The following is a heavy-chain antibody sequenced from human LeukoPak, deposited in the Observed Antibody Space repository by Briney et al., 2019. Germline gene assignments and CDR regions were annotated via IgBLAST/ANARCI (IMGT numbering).Heavy chain of an antibody. CDR1: GGSFSGYY. D-gene: IGHD3-3*01. V-gene: IGHV4-34*01. J-gene: IGHJ4*02. CDR2: INHSGST. Sequence: PSETLSLTCAVYGGSFSGYYWSWIRQPPGKGLEWIGEINHSGSTNYNPSLKSRVTISVDTSKNQFSLKLSSVTAADTAVYYCARGKRGGAFITIFGVVTNKPHFDYWGQGTLVTVSS. CDR3: ARGKRGGAFITIFGVVTNKPHFDY.